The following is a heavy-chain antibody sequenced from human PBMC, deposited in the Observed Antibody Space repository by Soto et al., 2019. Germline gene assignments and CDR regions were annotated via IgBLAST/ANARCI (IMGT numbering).Heavy chain of an antibody. CDR3: ARVPLYSGYDFLAFDI. CDR2: IYYSGST. CDR1: GGSISSGDYY. J-gene: IGHJ3*02. D-gene: IGHD5-12*01. Sequence: TSETLSLTCTVSGGSISSGDYYWSWIRQPPGKGLEWIGYIYYSGSTYYNPSLKSRVTISVDTSKNQFSLKLSSVTAADTAVYYCARVPLYSGYDFLAFDIWGQGTMVTVSS. V-gene: IGHV4-30-4*01.